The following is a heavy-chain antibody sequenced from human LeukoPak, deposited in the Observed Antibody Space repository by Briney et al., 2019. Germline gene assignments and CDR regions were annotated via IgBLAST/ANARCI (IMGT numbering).Heavy chain of an antibody. V-gene: IGHV3-48*03. Sequence: GGSLRLSCAASVFTLSHYEMNWVRQAPGKGLEWVSYISIRASSIYYADSVKGRFTISRDNAKNSLYLQMKSLRAEDTAVYYCAREGMVRGLIDYWGQGTLVTVSS. J-gene: IGHJ4*02. CDR3: AREGMVRGLIDY. CDR2: ISIRASSI. CDR1: VFTLSHYE. D-gene: IGHD3-10*01.